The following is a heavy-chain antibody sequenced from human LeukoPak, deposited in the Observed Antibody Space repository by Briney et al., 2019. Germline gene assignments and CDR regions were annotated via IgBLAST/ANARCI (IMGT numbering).Heavy chain of an antibody. J-gene: IGHJ5*02. D-gene: IGHD3-3*01. CDR2: ISWNSGSI. CDR3: AKGWAFRSDYPRLLPNWFDP. Sequence: PGGSLRLSCAASGFTFDDYAMHWVRQAPGKGLEWVSGISWNSGSIGYADSVKGRFTISRDNAKNSLYLQMNSLRAEDTALYYCAKGWAFRSDYPRLLPNWFDPWGQGTLVTVSS. CDR1: GFTFDDYA. V-gene: IGHV3-9*01.